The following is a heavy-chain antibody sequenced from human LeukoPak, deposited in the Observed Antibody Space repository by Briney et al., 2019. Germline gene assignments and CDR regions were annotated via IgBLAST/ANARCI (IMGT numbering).Heavy chain of an antibody. V-gene: IGHV1-2*02. J-gene: IGHJ3*02. D-gene: IGHD3-3*01. CDR3: ARTRREVPDYDFWSGYYPWDAFDI. CDR2: INPNSGGT. Sequence: GASVKVSCKASGYTFTGYYMHWVRQAPGQGLEWMGWINPNSGGTNYAQKLQGRVTMTTDTSTSTSYMELRSLRSDDTAVYYCARTRREVPDYDFWSGYYPWDAFDIWGQGTMVTVSS. CDR1: GYTFTGYY.